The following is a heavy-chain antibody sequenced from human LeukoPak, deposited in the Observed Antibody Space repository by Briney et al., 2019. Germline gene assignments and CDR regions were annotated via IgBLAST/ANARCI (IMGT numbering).Heavy chain of an antibody. CDR2: INWNGGST. CDR1: GFTFDDYG. D-gene: IGHD2-15*01. Sequence: PGGSLRLSCAASGFTFDDYGMSWVRQAPGKGLEWVSGINWNGGSTGYADSVKGRFTISRDNSKNSLYLQMNSLRTEDTALYYCAKGGSGPPHFDYWGQGTLVTVSS. V-gene: IGHV3-20*04. J-gene: IGHJ4*02. CDR3: AKGGSGPPHFDY.